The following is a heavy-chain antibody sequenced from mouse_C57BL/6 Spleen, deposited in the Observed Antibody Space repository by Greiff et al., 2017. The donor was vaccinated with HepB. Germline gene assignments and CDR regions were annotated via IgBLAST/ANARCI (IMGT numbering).Heavy chain of an antibody. Sequence: EVQLQQSGPVLVKPGASVKMSCKASGYTFTDYYMNWVKQSHGKSLEWIGVINPYNGGTSYNQKFKGKATLTVDKSSSTAYMELNSLTSEDSAVYYCAREGIYYGYDEEFDYYAMDYWGQGTSVTVSS. D-gene: IGHD2-2*01. CDR3: AREGIYYGYDEEFDYYAMDY. CDR1: GYTFTDYY. V-gene: IGHV1-19*01. J-gene: IGHJ4*01. CDR2: INPYNGGT.